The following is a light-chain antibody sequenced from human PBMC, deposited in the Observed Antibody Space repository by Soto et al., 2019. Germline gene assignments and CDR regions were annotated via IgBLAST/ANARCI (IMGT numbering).Light chain of an antibody. CDR2: EVN. Sequence: QSVLTQPPSASGSPGQSVTISCTGTSSDVGGYNYVSWYQQHPGKAPKLIIYEVNERPSGVPDRFSGSKSGNTASLTVSGLQAEDEADDYCSSYAGSNNSVFGTGTKLTVL. V-gene: IGLV2-8*01. CDR1: SSDVGGYNY. J-gene: IGLJ1*01. CDR3: SSYAGSNNSV.